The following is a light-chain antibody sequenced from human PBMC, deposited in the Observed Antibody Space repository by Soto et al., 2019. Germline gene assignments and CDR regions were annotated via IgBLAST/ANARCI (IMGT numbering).Light chain of an antibody. CDR1: NDGSKN. CDR2: RDS. Sequence: SYELTQPLSVSVALGQTATISCGGDNDGSKNVQWYQRKPGQAPLMVIYRDSGRPSEIPERFSGSHSGNTATLTITRAQGGDEADYYCQVWDSNTAHVLFGGGTKLTVL. J-gene: IGLJ2*01. CDR3: QVWDSNTAHVL. V-gene: IGLV3-9*01.